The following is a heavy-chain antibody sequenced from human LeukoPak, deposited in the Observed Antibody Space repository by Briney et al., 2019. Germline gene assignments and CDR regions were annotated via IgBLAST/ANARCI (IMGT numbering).Heavy chain of an antibody. CDR2: ISSSSSYI. D-gene: IGHD6-6*01. J-gene: IGHJ3*02. CDR3: AGIGSSDAFDI. Sequence: KPGGSLRLSCAASGFTFSSYSMNWVRQAPGKGLEWVSSISSSSSYIYHADSVKGRFTISRDNAKNSLYLQMNSLRAEDTAVYYCAGIGSSDAFDIWGQGTMVTVSS. CDR1: GFTFSSYS. V-gene: IGHV3-21*01.